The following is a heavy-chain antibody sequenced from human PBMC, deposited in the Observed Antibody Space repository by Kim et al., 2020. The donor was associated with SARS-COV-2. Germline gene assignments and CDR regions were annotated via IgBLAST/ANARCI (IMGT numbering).Heavy chain of an antibody. D-gene: IGHD5-12*01. V-gene: IGHV3-11*01. CDR3: ARENEYSGYDYLDY. Sequence: DSVKGRFPIARDNAKNSLYLQMNSLRAEDTAVYYCARENEYSGYDYLDYWGQGTLVTVSS. J-gene: IGHJ4*02.